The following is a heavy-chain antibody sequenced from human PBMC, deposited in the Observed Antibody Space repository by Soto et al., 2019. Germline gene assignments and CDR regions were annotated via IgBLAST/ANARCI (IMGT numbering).Heavy chain of an antibody. CDR1: GGTFSSYA. CDR3: ARVFGSIAAAGTGLSGMDV. CDR2: IIPIFGTA. D-gene: IGHD6-13*01. J-gene: IGHJ6*02. V-gene: IGHV1-69*13. Sequence: ASVKVSCKASGGTFSSYAISWVRQAPGQGLEWMGGIIPIFGTANYAQKFQGRVTITADESTSTAYMELSSLRSEDTAVYYCARVFGSIAAAGTGLSGMDVWGQGTTVTVSS.